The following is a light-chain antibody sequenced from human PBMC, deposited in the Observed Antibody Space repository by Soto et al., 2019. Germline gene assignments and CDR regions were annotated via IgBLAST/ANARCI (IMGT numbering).Light chain of an antibody. CDR1: QGISSY. Sequence: AIRMTQSPSSFSASTGDRVTITCRASQGISSYLAWYQQKPGKAPKLLIYAASTLQSGVPSRISGSGSGTDFTLTISCLQSEDFATYYCQQYYSYPLGFGPGTKVDIK. J-gene: IGKJ3*01. V-gene: IGKV1-8*01. CDR2: AAS. CDR3: QQYYSYPLG.